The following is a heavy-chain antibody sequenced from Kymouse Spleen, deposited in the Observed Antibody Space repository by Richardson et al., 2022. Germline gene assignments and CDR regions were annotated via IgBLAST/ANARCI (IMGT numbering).Heavy chain of an antibody. CDR3: ASPSIAARDYYYYGMDV. CDR1: GGSISSSSYY. CDR2: IYYSGST. J-gene: IGHJ6*02. D-gene: IGHD6-6*01. Sequence: QLQLQESGPGLVKPSETLSLTCTVSGGSISSSSYYWGWIRQPPGKGLEWIGSIYYSGSTYYNPSLKSRVTISVDTSKNQFSLKLSSVTAADTAVYYCASPSIAARDYYYYGMDVWGQGTTVTVSS. V-gene: IGHV4-39*01.